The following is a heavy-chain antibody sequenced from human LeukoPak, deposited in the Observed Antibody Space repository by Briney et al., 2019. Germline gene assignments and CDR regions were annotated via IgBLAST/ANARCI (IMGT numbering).Heavy chain of an antibody. CDR2: ISYDGSHK. CDR1: GFTFSSDA. D-gene: IGHD6-19*01. V-gene: IGHV3-30*18. J-gene: IGHJ4*02. Sequence: GGSLRLSCAASGFTFSSDAMHWVRQAPGKGLEWVAFISYDGSHKYYADSVKGRFTISRDNSKNTLYLQMNSLRAEDTAVYYCAKDSTYSSGYYYFDYWGQGTLVTVSS. CDR3: AKDSTYSSGYYYFDY.